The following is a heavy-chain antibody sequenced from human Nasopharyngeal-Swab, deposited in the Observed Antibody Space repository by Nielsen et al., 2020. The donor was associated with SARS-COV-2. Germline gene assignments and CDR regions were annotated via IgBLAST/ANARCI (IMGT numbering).Heavy chain of an antibody. CDR2: IYSGGST. V-gene: IGHV3-53*01. J-gene: IGHJ4*02. CDR3: AKDQAGYSSSSGVFDY. CDR1: GFTVSSNY. Sequence: GGSLRLSCAASGFTVSSNYMSWVRQAPGKGLEWVSVIYSGGSTYYADSVKGRFTISRDNSKNTLYLQMNSLRAEDTAVYYCAKDQAGYSSSSGVFDYWGQGTLVTVSS. D-gene: IGHD6-6*01.